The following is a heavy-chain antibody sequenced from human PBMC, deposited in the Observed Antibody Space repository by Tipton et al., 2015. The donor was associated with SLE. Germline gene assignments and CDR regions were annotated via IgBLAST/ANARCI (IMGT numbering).Heavy chain of an antibody. Sequence: LRLSCTVSGGSVSSGSYYWSWIRQPPGKGLEWIGYIYYSGSTNYNPSLKSRVTISVDTSKNQFSLKLSSVTAADTAVYYCARVERYYYDSSGYGGDYWGQGTLVTVSS. J-gene: IGHJ4*02. V-gene: IGHV4-61*01. CDR2: IYYSGST. CDR3: ARVERYYYDSSGYGGDY. D-gene: IGHD3-22*01. CDR1: GGSVSSGSYY.